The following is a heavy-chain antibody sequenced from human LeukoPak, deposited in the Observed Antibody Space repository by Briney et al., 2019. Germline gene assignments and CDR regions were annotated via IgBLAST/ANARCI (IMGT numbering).Heavy chain of an antibody. CDR2: INHSGST. J-gene: IGHJ3*02. CDR1: GGSFSGYY. Sequence: NTSETLSLTCAVYGGSFSGYYWSWIRQPPGKGLEWIGEINHSGSTNYNPSLKSRVTISVDTSKNQFSLKLSSVTAADTAVYYCARLGRLRRRPFDIWGQGTMVTVSS. V-gene: IGHV4-34*01. CDR3: ARLGRLRRRPFDI. D-gene: IGHD5-12*01.